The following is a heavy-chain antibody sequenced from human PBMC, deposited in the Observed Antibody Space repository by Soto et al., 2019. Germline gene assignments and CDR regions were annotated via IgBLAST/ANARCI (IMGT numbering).Heavy chain of an antibody. CDR3: PKVRGVPGRPDWPVFDP. J-gene: IGHJ5*02. CDR1: GFIFSDYG. V-gene: IGHV3-23*01. CDR2: ISGSDGRT. D-gene: IGHD6-6*01. Sequence: EVQVLESGGGLVQPGGSLRLSCAASGFIFSDYGMSWVRQAPGKGLEWVSAISGSDGRTYYADSVKGRFTISRDNSKNTVYLQMNSLRTDDTAVYYCPKVRGVPGRPDWPVFDPWGQGTLVTVSS.